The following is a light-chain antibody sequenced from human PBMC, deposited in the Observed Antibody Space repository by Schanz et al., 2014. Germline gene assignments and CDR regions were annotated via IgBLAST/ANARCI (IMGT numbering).Light chain of an antibody. V-gene: IGKV3-15*01. CDR3: QRRSSWPPYT. J-gene: IGKJ2*01. CDR1: QSVNRN. Sequence: EVVMTQSPATLSVSPGERATLSCRASQSVNRNLGWYQQKPGQAPRLLIYGASTRATGVPARFSGSGSGTEFTLTISSLQSEDFAVYYCQRRSSWPPYTFGLGTKLDIK. CDR2: GAS.